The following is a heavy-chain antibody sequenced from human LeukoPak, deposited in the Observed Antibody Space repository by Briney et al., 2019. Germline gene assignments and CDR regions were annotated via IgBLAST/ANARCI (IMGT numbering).Heavy chain of an antibody. CDR1: GYTFTDYY. J-gene: IGHJ4*02. V-gene: IGHV1-69*10. CDR2: IVPILGTA. Sequence: SVKVSCKASGYTFTDYYMHWVRQAPGQGLEWVGGIVPILGTANYAQNFQGRVTITADRSTTTAYMELSSLRSEDTAVYYCARVPQGSSWPYYFDYWGQGTLVTVSS. D-gene: IGHD6-13*01. CDR3: ARVPQGSSWPYYFDY.